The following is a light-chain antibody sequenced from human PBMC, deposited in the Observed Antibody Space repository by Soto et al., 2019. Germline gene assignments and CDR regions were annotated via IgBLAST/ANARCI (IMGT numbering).Light chain of an antibody. CDR2: EVI. CDR3: SSYAGSNNFV. Sequence: QCVLTPAPYASGPPVQAVTISCPGTSIDVGGYKYLAWYQQHPGKAPRLMIFEVIKRPSGVPDRFSGSKSGNTASLTISGLQTEDEADYYCSSYAGSNNFVFGTGTKVTVL. CDR1: SIDVGGYKY. J-gene: IGLJ1*01. V-gene: IGLV2-8*01.